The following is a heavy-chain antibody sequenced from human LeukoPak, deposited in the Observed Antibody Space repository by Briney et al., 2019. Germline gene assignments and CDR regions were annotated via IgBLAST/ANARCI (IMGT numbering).Heavy chain of an antibody. J-gene: IGHJ4*02. D-gene: IGHD3-22*01. Sequence: GGSLRLSCAASGFTFSNYAMHWVRQAPGKGLEWLAAISYDGNNKYYADSVKGRFTISRDNSKSTLFLQMNSLRAEDTAVYYCARGPRFAIRMIVVVTKGHFDYWGQGTLVTVSS. V-gene: IGHV3-30*04. CDR1: GFTFSNYA. CDR2: ISYDGNNK. CDR3: ARGPRFAIRMIVVVTKGHFDY.